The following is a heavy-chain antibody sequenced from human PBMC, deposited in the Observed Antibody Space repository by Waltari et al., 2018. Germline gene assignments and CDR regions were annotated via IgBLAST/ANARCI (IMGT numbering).Heavy chain of an antibody. J-gene: IGHJ6*04. D-gene: IGHD3-3*01. CDR2: WKADSGRK. V-gene: IGHV1-2*02. CDR3: VEDGAKEALSGYYYGMDV. Sequence: QVQLVQSGAEVKKPGASVKVSCKASGYTFTEFYMHWVRQAPGQGLEWMGGWKADSGRKDDEQKYEGKFNMTGTMTNGTATNAASMVRSDVTAVDTCVEDGAKEALSGYYYGMDVWGKGTTVTVSS. CDR1: GYTFTEFY.